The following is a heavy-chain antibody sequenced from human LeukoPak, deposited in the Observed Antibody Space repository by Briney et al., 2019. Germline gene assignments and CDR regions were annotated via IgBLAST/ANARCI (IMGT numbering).Heavy chain of an antibody. J-gene: IGHJ4*02. D-gene: IGHD2-8*01. CDR3: AKDKWWGASDH. V-gene: IGHV3-23*01. Sequence: GGSLRLSCAASGFTFSSYATSWVRQAPGKGLEWVSAISGSGGSTYYADSVKGRFTNSRDNAKNTLYLQMNTLRAEDTAVYYCAKDKWWGASDHWGQGSLVTVSS. CDR1: GFTFSSYA. CDR2: ISGSGGST.